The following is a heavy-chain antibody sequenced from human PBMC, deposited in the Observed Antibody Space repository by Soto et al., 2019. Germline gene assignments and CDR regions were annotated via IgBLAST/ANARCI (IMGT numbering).Heavy chain of an antibody. V-gene: IGHV1-18*01. J-gene: IGHJ6*02. D-gene: IGHD4-17*01. CDR1: GYTFTSYG. Sequence: ASVKVPCKASGYTFTSYGISWVRQAPGQGLEWMGWISAYNGNTNYAQKLQGRVTMTTDTSTSTAYMELRSLRSDDTAVYYCARDFSHAHGDYYYYYGMDVWGQGTTVTVSS. CDR2: ISAYNGNT. CDR3: ARDFSHAHGDYYYYYGMDV.